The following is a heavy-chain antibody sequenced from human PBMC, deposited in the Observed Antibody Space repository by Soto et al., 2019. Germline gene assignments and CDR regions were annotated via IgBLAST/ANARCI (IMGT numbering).Heavy chain of an antibody. CDR3: AIRASYYDSSGYFDY. CDR1: GLTFSIYC. CDR2: INSYGSST. J-gene: IGHJ4*02. Sequence: DVQLVESGGGLVQPGGSLRLSCAVSGLTFSIYCMHGVRQAPGKGVVGVSRINSYGSSTLYADSVKRRFTISRDNAKNTLYLQMNSLRAEDTAVYYCAIRASYYDSSGYFDYWGQGTLVTVSS. V-gene: IGHV3-74*01. D-gene: IGHD3-22*01.